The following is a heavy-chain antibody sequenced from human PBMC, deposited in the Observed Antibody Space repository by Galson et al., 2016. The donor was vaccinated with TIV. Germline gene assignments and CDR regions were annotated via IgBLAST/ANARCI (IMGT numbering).Heavy chain of an antibody. Sequence: SLRLSCAASGFIFSDYSMHWVRQAPGKGLEWVALISYDGSNDFYADSVKGRFTISKDNSKHTLDLQMNSLRAEDTAVYYCARDESSGLIDSWGQGTLVSVS. V-gene: IGHV3-30*04. J-gene: IGHJ4*02. CDR2: ISYDGSND. CDR3: ARDESSGLIDS. CDR1: GFIFSDYS. D-gene: IGHD6-19*01.